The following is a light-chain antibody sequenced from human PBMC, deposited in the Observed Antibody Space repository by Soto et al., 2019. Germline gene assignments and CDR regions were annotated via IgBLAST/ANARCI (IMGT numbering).Light chain of an antibody. Sequence: QSVLTQPRSVSGSPGQSVTISCTGTSSDVGGYSYVSWYQQHPGKAPKLMIYDVSKRPSGVPDRFSGSKSGNTASLTISGLQAEDEADYYCCSYAGSYVFGTGTKVTV. CDR2: DVS. CDR1: SSDVGGYSY. J-gene: IGLJ1*01. V-gene: IGLV2-11*01. CDR3: CSYAGSYV.